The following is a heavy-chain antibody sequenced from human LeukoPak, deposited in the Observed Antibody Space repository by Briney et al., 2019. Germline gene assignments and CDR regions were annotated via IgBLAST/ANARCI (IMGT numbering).Heavy chain of an antibody. CDR2: IHGSASYN. CDR3: VRAFGGYDSQRFYYNMDV. Sequence: GGSLRLSCAASGFIFSNYYLNWVRQAPGKGLEWVSCIHGSASYNYYADSVKSRFTVSRDSAKNSLYLEMSSLRVEDTAVYYCVRAFGGYDSQRFYYNMDVWGKGTTVTVSS. D-gene: IGHD5-12*01. J-gene: IGHJ6*03. CDR1: GFIFSNYY. V-gene: IGHV3-21*06.